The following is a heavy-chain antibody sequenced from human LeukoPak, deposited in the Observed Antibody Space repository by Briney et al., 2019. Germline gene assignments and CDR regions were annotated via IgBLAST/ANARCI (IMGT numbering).Heavy chain of an antibody. CDR1: GFSFTNYW. J-gene: IGHJ4*02. D-gene: IGHD5/OR15-5a*01. CDR2: XNSDGSXX. V-gene: IGHV3-74*01. Sequence: GGSLRLSCEASGFSFTNYWMHWVRQAPGKGLVXXXXXNSDGSXXXXXDSVXXXFTISRDNAMNTLYLQMNSLRGEDTAVYYCVRGDLRLPRSTPDCWGQGTLVTVSS. CDR3: VRGDLRLPRSTPDC.